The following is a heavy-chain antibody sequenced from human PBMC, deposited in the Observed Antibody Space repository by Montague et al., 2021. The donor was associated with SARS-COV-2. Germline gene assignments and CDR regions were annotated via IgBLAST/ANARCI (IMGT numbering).Heavy chain of an antibody. V-gene: IGHV4-34*01. CDR3: ARLDAITLVRGITKADFSNYGMDV. Sequence: SETLSLTCGVYGGSFGDDHWSWIRQPPGKGLEWIGEINHSGSTTYNPSLESRVSISVDTSNKQFSLKVTSVTAADTAVYCCARLDAITLVRGITKADFSNYGMDVWGQGTTVTVSS. D-gene: IGHD3-10*01. CDR2: INHSGST. J-gene: IGHJ6*02. CDR1: GGSFGDDH.